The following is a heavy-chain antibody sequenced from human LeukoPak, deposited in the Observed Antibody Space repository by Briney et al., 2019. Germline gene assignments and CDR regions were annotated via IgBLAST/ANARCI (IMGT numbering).Heavy chain of an antibody. CDR2: IIPMFGTT. D-gene: IGHD2-2*01. V-gene: IGHV1-69*06. Sequence: SVTVSCKASGGTFSSYAISWVRQAPGEGLEWMGGIIPMFGTTNYARTFQGRVTITADKSTTTAYTELSSLSSQDTAAYYCARADIVVVPAAIVISWFDPWGQGTLVTVSS. CDR3: ARADIVVVPAAIVISWFDP. J-gene: IGHJ5*02. CDR1: GGTFSSYA.